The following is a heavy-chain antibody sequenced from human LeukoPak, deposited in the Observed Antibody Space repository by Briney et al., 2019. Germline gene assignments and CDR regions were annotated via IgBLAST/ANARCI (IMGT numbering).Heavy chain of an antibody. J-gene: IGHJ4*02. CDR1: GYTFTSYG. Sequence: ASVKVSCTASGYTFTSYGISWVRQAPGQGLEWMGWISAYNGSTNYAEKVQGRVTMTRDTSTSTAYMELKSLRSDDTAVYYCARGGNGSHFDYWRQGTLVTVSS. V-gene: IGHV1-18*01. CDR3: ARGGNGSHFDY. CDR2: ISAYNGST. D-gene: IGHD1-1*01.